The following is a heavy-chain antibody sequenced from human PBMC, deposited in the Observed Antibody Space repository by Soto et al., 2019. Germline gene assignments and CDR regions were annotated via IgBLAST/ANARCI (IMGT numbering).Heavy chain of an antibody. Sequence: SGPTLVNPTQTLTLTCTFSGFSLNTRGMCVTWVRQPPGKALEWLALIDWDDDKYYSTSLKTRLTISKDTSKNQVVLTVTNTDPVDTATYYCARTSYYYDSGYYFDFWGQGIPVTVSS. V-gene: IGHV2-70*20. J-gene: IGHJ4*02. D-gene: IGHD3-3*01. CDR1: GFSLNTRGMC. CDR3: ARTSYYYDSGYYFDF. CDR2: IDWDDDK.